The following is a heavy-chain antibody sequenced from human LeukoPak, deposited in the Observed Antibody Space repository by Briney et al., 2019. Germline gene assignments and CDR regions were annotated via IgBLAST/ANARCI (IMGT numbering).Heavy chain of an antibody. CDR2: IKQDGSEK. Sequence: GGSLRLSCAASGFTFSSYWMSWVRQAPGKGLEWVANIKQDGSEKYYVDSVKGRFTISRDKAKNTLYLQLNSLSAEDTAMSYCARGSHDDYVWGSYRFDYWGQGTLVTVSS. D-gene: IGHD3-16*02. CDR1: GFTFSSYW. CDR3: ARGSHDDYVWGSYRFDY. V-gene: IGHV3-7*04. J-gene: IGHJ4*02.